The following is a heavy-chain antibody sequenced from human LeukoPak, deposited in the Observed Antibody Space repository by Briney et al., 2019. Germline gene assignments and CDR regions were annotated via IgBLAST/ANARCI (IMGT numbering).Heavy chain of an antibody. V-gene: IGHV4-61*02. CDR3: AREPRTLSGNSGFDY. CDR2: IYTSGST. Sequence: NPSETLSLTCAVSGGSISSGSYYWSWNRPPAGKGLEWIGRIYTSGSTNYNPSLKSRVTISVDTSKNQFSLKLSSVTAADTAVYYCAREPRTLSGNSGFDYWGQGTLVTVSS. D-gene: IGHD4-23*01. J-gene: IGHJ4*02. CDR1: GGSISSGSYY.